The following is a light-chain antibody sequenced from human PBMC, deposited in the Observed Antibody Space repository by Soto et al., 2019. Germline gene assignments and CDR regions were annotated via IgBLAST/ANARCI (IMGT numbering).Light chain of an antibody. V-gene: IGKV3-20*01. CDR3: QQYGSSPFT. J-gene: IGKJ3*01. Sequence: IVLTQSPGALSLSPGERATLSFMASQTITLNYLAWYQQKPGQAPRFLIYGVSTRATGIPDKVRGSGSGTDFTLTIRRLEPEDFAVYYCQQYGSSPFTFGPGSKVDIK. CDR2: GVS. CDR1: QTITLNY.